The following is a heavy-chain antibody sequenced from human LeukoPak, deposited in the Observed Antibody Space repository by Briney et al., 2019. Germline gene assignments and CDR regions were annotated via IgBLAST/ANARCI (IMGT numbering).Heavy chain of an antibody. CDR1: GGSVSSGSYY. V-gene: IGHV4-61*01. CDR2: IYSSGST. Sequence: SETLSLTCTVSGGSVSSGSYYWSWIRQPPGKGLEWIGYIYSSGSTNYNPSLKSRVTISVDTSKNQFSLKLSSVTAADTAVYYCARVVGGDYDYYYYGMDVWGQGTTVTVSS. D-gene: IGHD4-17*01. CDR3: ARVVGGDYDYYYYGMDV. J-gene: IGHJ6*02.